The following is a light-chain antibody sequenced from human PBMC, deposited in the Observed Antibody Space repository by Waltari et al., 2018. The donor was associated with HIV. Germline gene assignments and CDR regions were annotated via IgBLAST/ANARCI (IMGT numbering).Light chain of an antibody. CDR1: PSINNW. V-gene: IGKV1-5*03. J-gene: IGKJ2*01. Sequence: DVQMTQSPSTLSAAVGDKVTITCRASPSINNWLAWYQQKQGKPPKLLIYKTSYLERGVPSRFSGSVSGADFTLIIDGLQPDDFATYYCQQYNSHSYAFGQGTKVDVK. CDR2: KTS. CDR3: QQYNSHSYA.